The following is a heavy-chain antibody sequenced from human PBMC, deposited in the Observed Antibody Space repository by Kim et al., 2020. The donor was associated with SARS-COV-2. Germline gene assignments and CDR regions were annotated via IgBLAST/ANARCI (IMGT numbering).Heavy chain of an antibody. Sequence: GGSLRLSCAASGFTFSSYAMSWVRQAPGKGLEWVSAISGSGGSTYYADSVKGRFTISRDNSKNTLYLQMNSLRAEDTAVYYCAKVYFPPWELLYYFDYWGQGTLVTVSS. D-gene: IGHD1-26*01. J-gene: IGHJ4*02. V-gene: IGHV3-23*01. CDR1: GFTFSSYA. CDR2: ISGSGGST. CDR3: AKVYFPPWELLYYFDY.